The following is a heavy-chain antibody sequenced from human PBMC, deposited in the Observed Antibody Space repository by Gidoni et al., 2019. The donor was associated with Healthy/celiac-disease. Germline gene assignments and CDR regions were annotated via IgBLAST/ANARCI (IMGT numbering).Heavy chain of an antibody. J-gene: IGHJ5*02. CDR1: GYSFTSYW. V-gene: IGHV5-10-1*03. D-gene: IGHD6-6*01. CDR3: ARHLIAARVESWFDP. Sequence: EVQLVQSGAEVKKPGASLRIPCTGSGYSFTSYWISWVRQMPGKGLEWMGRIDPSDSYTNYSPSFQGHVTISADKSISTAYLQWSSLKASDTAMYYCARHLIAARVESWFDPWGQGTLVTVSS. CDR2: IDPSDSYT.